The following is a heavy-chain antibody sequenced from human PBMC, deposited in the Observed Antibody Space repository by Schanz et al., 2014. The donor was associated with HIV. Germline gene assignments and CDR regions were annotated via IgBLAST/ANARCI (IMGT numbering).Heavy chain of an antibody. D-gene: IGHD3-22*01. CDR2: IYSAGTT. CDR1: GFTFSDYS. V-gene: IGHV3-NL1*01. CDR3: AKPEYDSSGNSQTHFDY. Sequence: QVQLVESGGGVVQPGRSLRLSCAASGFTFSDYSMHWVRQAPGKGLEWVSIIYSAGTTYYTDSVKGRFTISRDNSKNTLYLQMNSLGAEDTAIYYCAKPEYDSSGNSQTHFDYWGQGTLVSVSS. J-gene: IGHJ4*02.